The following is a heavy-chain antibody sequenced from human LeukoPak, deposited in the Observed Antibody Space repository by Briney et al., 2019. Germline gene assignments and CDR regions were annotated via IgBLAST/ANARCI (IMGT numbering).Heavy chain of an antibody. CDR3: ARSYGAFSGPVAY. CDR1: GFTFSTYW. CDR2: INQDGSEK. J-gene: IGHJ4*02. V-gene: IGHV3-7*01. Sequence: GGSLRLSCAASGFTFSTYWMTWVRQAPGKGLERVANINQDGSEKHYVDSVKGRFTISRDNAKNSLYLQMNSLRAEDTAVYYCARSYGAFSGPVAYWGQGTLVTVSS. D-gene: IGHD4-17*01.